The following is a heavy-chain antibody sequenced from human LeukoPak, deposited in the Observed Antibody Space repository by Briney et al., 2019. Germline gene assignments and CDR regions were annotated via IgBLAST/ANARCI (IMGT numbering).Heavy chain of an antibody. Sequence: GGSLRLSCAASGFTFSSYSMNWVRQAPGKGLEWDSYISSSSSTIYYADSVKGRFTISRDNAKNTLFLQMNSLRDEDTAVYYCVKGSSSSRPYYFDSWGPGILVTVSS. D-gene: IGHD2-2*01. V-gene: IGHV3-48*02. CDR1: GFTFSSYS. J-gene: IGHJ4*02. CDR3: VKGSSSSRPYYFDS. CDR2: ISSSSSTI.